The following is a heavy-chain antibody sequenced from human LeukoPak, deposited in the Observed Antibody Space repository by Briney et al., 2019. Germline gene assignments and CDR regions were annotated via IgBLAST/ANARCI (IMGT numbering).Heavy chain of an antibody. D-gene: IGHD3-3*01. CDR1: GGSFSGYY. CDR2: INHSGST. Sequence: SETLSLTCAVYGGSFSGYYWSWIRQPPGKGLEWIGEINHSGSTNYNPSLKSRVTISVDTSKNQFSLKLSSVTAADTAVYYCARRLRPHYDFYSENSIRRGYMDVWGNGTTVTISS. V-gene: IGHV4-34*01. CDR3: ARRLRPHYDFYSENSIRRGYMDV. J-gene: IGHJ6*03.